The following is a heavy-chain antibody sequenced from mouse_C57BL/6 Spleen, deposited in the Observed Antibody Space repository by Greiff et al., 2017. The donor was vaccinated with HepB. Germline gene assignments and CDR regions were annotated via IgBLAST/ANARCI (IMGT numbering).Heavy chain of an antibody. D-gene: IGHD3-1*01. CDR1: GYSITSGYY. CDR3: ARRAAGGRCFDY. CDR2: ISYDGSN. V-gene: IGHV3-6*01. Sequence: EVKLMESGPGLVKPSQSLSLTCSVTGYSITSGYYWNWIRQFPGNNLEWMGYISYDGSNNYNPSLKNRISITRDTSKNQFFLKLNSVPTEDTATYYCARRAAGGRCFDYWGQGTTLTVSS. J-gene: IGHJ2*01.